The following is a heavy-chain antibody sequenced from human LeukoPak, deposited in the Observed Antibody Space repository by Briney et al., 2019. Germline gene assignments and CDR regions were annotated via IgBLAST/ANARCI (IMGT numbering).Heavy chain of an antibody. J-gene: IGHJ5*02. V-gene: IGHV1-69*13. D-gene: IGHD3-10*01. CDR3: ARDAYYYGSGSHWASNWFDP. CDR1: GGTFSSYA. Sequence: SVKVSCKASGGTFSSYAISWVRQAPGQGLEWMGGITPIFGTANYAQKFQGRVTITADESTSTAYMGLSSLRSEDTAVYYCARDAYYYGSGSHWASNWFDPWGQGTLVTVSS. CDR2: ITPIFGTA.